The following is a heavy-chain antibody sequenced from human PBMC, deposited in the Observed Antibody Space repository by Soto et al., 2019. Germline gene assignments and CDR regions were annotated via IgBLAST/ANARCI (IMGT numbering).Heavy chain of an antibody. D-gene: IGHD3-9*01. CDR1: GFTFSSYW. Sequence: PGGSLRLSCAASGFTFSSYWMHWVRQAPGKGLVWVSRINSDGSSTSYADSVKGRFTISRDNAKNTLYLQMNSLRAEDTAVYYCARGVQILTGYYNVKDYYYMDVWGKGTTVTSP. J-gene: IGHJ6*03. CDR2: INSDGSST. CDR3: ARGVQILTGYYNVKDYYYMDV. V-gene: IGHV3-74*01.